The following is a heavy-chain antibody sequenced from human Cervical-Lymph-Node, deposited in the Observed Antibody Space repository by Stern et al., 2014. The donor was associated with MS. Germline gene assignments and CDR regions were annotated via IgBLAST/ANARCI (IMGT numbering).Heavy chain of an antibody. D-gene: IGHD1-26*01. CDR2: ISTYNGRT. V-gene: IGHV1-18*01. J-gene: IGHJ4*02. CDR3: ARRSGSYSFDY. Sequence: APGQGLEWMGWISTYNGRTNYAQKLQGRLTMTRDTSTSTAYMDLRSLTSDDTAVYYCARRSGSYSFDYWGQGTLVTVSS.